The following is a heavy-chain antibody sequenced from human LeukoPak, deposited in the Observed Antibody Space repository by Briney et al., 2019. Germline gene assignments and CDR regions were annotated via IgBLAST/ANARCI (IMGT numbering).Heavy chain of an antibody. V-gene: IGHV3-23*01. CDR2: ISDRGGST. Sequence: GGSLRLSCAASGFTFSNYAMSWVRQAPGKGLEWVSVISDRGGSTYHADSVKGRFTISRDNSKNTLYLQMNSLRAEDTAVYYRAKDTYYYGSGSYSDYWGQGTLVAVSS. J-gene: IGHJ4*02. CDR3: AKDTYYYGSGSYSDY. CDR1: GFTFSNYA. D-gene: IGHD3-10*01.